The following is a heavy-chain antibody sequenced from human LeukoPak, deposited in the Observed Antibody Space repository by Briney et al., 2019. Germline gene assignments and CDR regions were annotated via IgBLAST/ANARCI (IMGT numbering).Heavy chain of an antibody. CDR2: IRSKPNNYAT. D-gene: IGHD5-24*01. CDR3: TRSYDYNFDY. CDR1: GFTFSASA. J-gene: IGHJ4*02. Sequence: GGSLRLSCAASGFTFSASALHWVRQASGKGLERVGRIRSKPNNYATAYAASVKGRFTISRDDSKNTAYLQMNSLKTEDTAVYYCTRSYDYNFDYWGQGTLVTVSS. V-gene: IGHV3-73*01.